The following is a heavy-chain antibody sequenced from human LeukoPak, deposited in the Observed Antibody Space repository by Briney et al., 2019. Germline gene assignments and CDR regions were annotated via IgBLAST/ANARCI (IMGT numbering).Heavy chain of an antibody. CDR3: ARGLSEFDY. CDR2: IYYSGST. CDR1: GGSISSGGYS. D-gene: IGHD5/OR15-5a*01. V-gene: IGHV4-31*03. Sequence: SETLSLTCTVSGGSISSGGYSWSWIRQHPGKGLEWIGYIYYSGSTYYNPSLKSRVTISVDTSKNQFSLKLSSVTAADTAVYYCARGLSEFDYWGQGTLVTVSS. J-gene: IGHJ4*02.